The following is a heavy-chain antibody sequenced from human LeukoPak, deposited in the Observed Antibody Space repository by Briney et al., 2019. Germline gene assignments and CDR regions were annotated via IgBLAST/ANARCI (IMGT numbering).Heavy chain of an antibody. J-gene: IGHJ4*02. Sequence: GGSLRLSCAASGFTFNDHYMDWVRQAPGKGLEWIGRSIYRANSYLTECAASVKGRFTISRDDSKDSLHLQMNSLKTDDTAVYYCAREFPHSGSGKGLNFDYWGQGTLVTVSS. V-gene: IGHV3-72*01. D-gene: IGHD1-26*01. CDR2: SIYRANSYLT. CDR1: GFTFNDHY. CDR3: AREFPHSGSGKGLNFDY.